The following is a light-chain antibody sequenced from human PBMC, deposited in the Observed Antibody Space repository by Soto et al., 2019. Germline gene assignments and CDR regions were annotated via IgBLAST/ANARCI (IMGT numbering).Light chain of an antibody. CDR1: QSVSRN. CDR3: QQNNNWPAST. V-gene: IGKV3D-15*01. CDR2: GAS. J-gene: IGKJ5*01. Sequence: EIVMTQSPATLSVSPGERATLSCRASQSVSRNLAWYQQKPGQAPRLLIYGASTRATGIPARFIGSGSATEYTLTTTSVQSEDFADYYRQQNNNWPASTFGHATRLEIK.